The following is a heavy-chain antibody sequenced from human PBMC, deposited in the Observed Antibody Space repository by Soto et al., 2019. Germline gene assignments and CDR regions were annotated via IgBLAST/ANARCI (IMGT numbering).Heavy chain of an antibody. J-gene: IGHJ5*02. Sequence: PSETLSLTCAVSCGSISSGGYSWSWIRQAPGKGLEWIGYIYYSGSTYYNPSLKSRVTISVDTSKDQFSLKLSSVTAADTAVYYCARVGGINWFDPWGQGTLVTVSS. V-gene: IGHV4-31*11. CDR3: ARVGGINWFDP. CDR1: CGSISSGGYS. D-gene: IGHD1-20*01. CDR2: IYYSGST.